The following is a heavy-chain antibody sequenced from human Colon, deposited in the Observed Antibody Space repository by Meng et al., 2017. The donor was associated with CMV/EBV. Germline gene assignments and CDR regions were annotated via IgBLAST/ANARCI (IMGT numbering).Heavy chain of an antibody. V-gene: IGHV4-4*07. J-gene: IGHJ1*01. D-gene: IGHD3-10*01. Sequence: QGQLQESGPGLVKPSETLSLPCTVSGGSISGHYWTWIRRPAGEGLQWLGRIYSNGRIDENYSLRSRVTISVDTSKNQLSLRLSSVTAADTAVYYCGRAGARGVPIDVWGRGTLVTVSS. CDR3: GRAGARGVPIDV. CDR2: IYSNGRI. CDR1: GGSISGHY.